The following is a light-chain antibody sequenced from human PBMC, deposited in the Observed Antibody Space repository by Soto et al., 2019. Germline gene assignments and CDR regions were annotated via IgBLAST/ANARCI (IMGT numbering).Light chain of an antibody. V-gene: IGKV3-20*01. CDR1: QSVTSN. CDR2: GTS. J-gene: IGKJ5*01. CDR3: QQYATSPIT. Sequence: ELVWTQSPDTLSLSPGVRATLPYKTSQSVTSNLAWYQQKPGQAPRLLISGTSSRAAGIPDRLSGSGSGTDFTLTISRLEPEDFALYYCQQYATSPITFGQGTRLEI.